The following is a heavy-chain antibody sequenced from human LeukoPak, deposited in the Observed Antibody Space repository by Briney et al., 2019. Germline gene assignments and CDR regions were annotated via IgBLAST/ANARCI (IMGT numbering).Heavy chain of an antibody. CDR2: ISRRSGAT. CDR1: GSIFIDYY. Sequence: ASVTVSCKASGSIFIDYYMHWVRQVPGRGFEWMGWISRRSGATKIAPKFRGRVTLTRDISISTAYVELTNLASDDTAVYYCVSWAGGNSDVASFDFWGQGTLVLVSS. J-gene: IGHJ4*02. CDR3: VSWAGGNSDVASFDF. D-gene: IGHD2-21*01. V-gene: IGHV1-2*02.